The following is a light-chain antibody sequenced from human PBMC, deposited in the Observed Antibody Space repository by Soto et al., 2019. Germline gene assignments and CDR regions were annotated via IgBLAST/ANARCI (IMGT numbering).Light chain of an antibody. V-gene: IGKV1-5*01. CDR2: HAS. Sequence: DFPMTQYPSNLPPSVGGRFTITCRASQSISNWLAWYQQKPGTAPKVLIYHASNLQSGVPSRCSGSGSGTEFTLTLSRMQPDDFATDYCQQYNSYSFCQGTKVDI. CDR3: QQYNSYS. CDR1: QSISNW. J-gene: IGKJ1*01.